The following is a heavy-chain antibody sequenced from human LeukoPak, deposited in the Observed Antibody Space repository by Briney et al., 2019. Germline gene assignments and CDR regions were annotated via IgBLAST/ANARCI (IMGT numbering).Heavy chain of an antibody. CDR2: IKQDGSEK. V-gene: IGHV3-7*01. Sequence: GGSLRLSCAASGFTSSNYWMSWVRQAPGKGLEWVGNIKQDGSEKYYVDSVKGRFTISRDNAENSLFLQLNSLRADDTAVYYCTRGSYGDYEYWGQGTLVTVSS. CDR1: GFTSSNYW. CDR3: TRGSYGDYEY. D-gene: IGHD4-17*01. J-gene: IGHJ4*02.